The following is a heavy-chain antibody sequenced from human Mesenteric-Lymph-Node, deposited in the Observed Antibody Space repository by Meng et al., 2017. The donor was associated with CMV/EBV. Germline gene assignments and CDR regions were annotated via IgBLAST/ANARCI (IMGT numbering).Heavy chain of an antibody. Sequence: GESLKISCKGSGYRFSSYWIGWVRQTPGRGLEWMWIIYPGDSDTRYSASVQGQVTITSDKSISTAFLQWSSLKASDTAIYYCARSPRYVSVPSCYRSYFDPWGQGTLVTVSS. D-gene: IGHD3-10*01. CDR1: GYRFSSYW. CDR3: ARSPRYVSVPSCYRSYFDP. V-gene: IGHV5-51*01. J-gene: IGHJ5*02. CDR2: IYPGDSDT.